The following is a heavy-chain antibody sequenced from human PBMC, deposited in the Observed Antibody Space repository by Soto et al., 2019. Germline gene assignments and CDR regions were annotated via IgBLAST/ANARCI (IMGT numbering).Heavy chain of an antibody. CDR2: TFHSGST. CDR1: GGSISSNYYS. J-gene: IGHJ4*02. Sequence: SETLSLTCGVSGGSISSNYYSWSWIRQPPGKGPEWIGYTFHSGSTYYNPSLKGRLTISVDKSKNQFSLKLNSVTAADTAVYFCARGRDDYKRSWYYFDYWGQGALVTVSS. CDR3: ARGRDDYKRSWYYFDY. D-gene: IGHD4-4*01. V-gene: IGHV4-30-2*01.